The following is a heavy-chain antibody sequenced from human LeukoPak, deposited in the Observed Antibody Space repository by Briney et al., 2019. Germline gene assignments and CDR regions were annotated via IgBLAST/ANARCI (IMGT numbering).Heavy chain of an antibody. V-gene: IGHV1-2*02. CDR2: INPNSGGT. J-gene: IGHJ5*02. CDR3: ARGAMVRGVIITTRFDP. Sequence: GASVKVSCKASGYTFTGYYMHWARQAPGQGLEWMGWINPNSGGTNYAQKFQGRVTMTRDTSISTAYMELSRLRSDDTAVYYCARGAMVRGVIITTRFDPWGQGTLVTVSS. D-gene: IGHD3-10*01. CDR1: GYTFTGYY.